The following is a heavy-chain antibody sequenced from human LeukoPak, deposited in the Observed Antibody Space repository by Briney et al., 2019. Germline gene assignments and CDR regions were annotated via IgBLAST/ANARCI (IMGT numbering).Heavy chain of an antibody. V-gene: IGHV3-66*01. J-gene: IGHJ3*02. D-gene: IGHD3-22*01. CDR1: GFTVSRNY. Sequence: GGSLRLSCAVSGFTVSRNYMNWVRQAPGKGLEWGSIIYSDGRIYYADSVKGRFTISRDNSKNTVHLQMNSLRADDTAVYYCARVKRLLPNDAFDMWGQGTMVTVSS. CDR3: ARVKRLLPNDAFDM. CDR2: IYSDGRI.